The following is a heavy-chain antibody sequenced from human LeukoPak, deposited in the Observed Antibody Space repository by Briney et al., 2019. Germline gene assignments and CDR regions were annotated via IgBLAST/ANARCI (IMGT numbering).Heavy chain of an antibody. V-gene: IGHV1-3*01. CDR2: INAGNGNT. CDR3: ARDLKRITMIVVVINYTPGGIDP. Sequence: ASVKVSCKASGYTFTTFAIHWVRQVPGQSLEWMGWINAGNGNTKYSQKFQGRVTITRDTSASTAYMELSSLRSEDTAVYYCARDLKRITMIVVVINYTPGGIDPWGQGTLVTVSS. CDR1: GYTFTTFA. J-gene: IGHJ5*02. D-gene: IGHD3-22*01.